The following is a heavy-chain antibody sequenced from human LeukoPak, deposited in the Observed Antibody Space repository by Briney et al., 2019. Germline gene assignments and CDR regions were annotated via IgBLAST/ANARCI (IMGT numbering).Heavy chain of an antibody. Sequence: ASVKVSCKASGYTFTCYYMHWVRQAPGQGLEWMGWINPNSGGTNYAQKFQGRVTMTRDTSISTAYMELSRLRSDDTAVYYCATNYYYDSSGYYPEHAFDIWGQGTMVTVSS. CDR2: INPNSGGT. J-gene: IGHJ3*02. D-gene: IGHD3-22*01. CDR1: GYTFTCYY. CDR3: ATNYYYDSSGYYPEHAFDI. V-gene: IGHV1-2*02.